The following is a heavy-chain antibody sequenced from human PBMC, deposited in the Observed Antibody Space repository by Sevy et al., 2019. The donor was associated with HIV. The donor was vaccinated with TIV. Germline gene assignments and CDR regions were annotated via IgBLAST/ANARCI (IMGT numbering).Heavy chain of an antibody. Sequence: GESLKISCKGSEYTFTTYWIAWVRQMPGKGLEWMGIIYPGDSNTRYSPSFQGQVTISVDKSTSTANLQWSGLKASDTAIYYCARLEPRGNYYYGMDIWGQGTPVTVSS. CDR2: IYPGDSNT. CDR3: ARLEPRGNYYYGMDI. D-gene: IGHD1-26*01. J-gene: IGHJ6*02. V-gene: IGHV5-51*01. CDR1: EYTFTTYW.